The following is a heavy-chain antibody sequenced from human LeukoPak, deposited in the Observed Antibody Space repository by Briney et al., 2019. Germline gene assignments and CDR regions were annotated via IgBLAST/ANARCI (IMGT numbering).Heavy chain of an antibody. CDR1: GFAFTAHW. CDR2: IYPADSDT. CDR3: ARAKFCSGGGCTTCSFDV. V-gene: IGHV5-51*01. D-gene: IGHD2-15*01. Sequence: GESLKISCKASGFAFTAHWIAWVRQMPGKGLEWMGTIYPADSDTRYSPSFQGQVTISADRSITTAYLHWSSLTTSDSAIYDCARAKFCSGGGCTTCSFDVWGRGSLATVSS. J-gene: IGHJ2*01.